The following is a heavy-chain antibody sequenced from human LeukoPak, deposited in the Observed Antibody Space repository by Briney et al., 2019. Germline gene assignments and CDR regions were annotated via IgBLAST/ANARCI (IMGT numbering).Heavy chain of an antibody. J-gene: IGHJ6*02. Sequence: SETLSLTCTVSGGSISSYYWSWIRQPPGKGLEWIGYIYYSGSTNYNPSLKSRVTISVDTSKNQFSLKLSSVTAADTAVYYCAKVDSGWYGDYYYYGMDVWGQGTTVTVSS. CDR2: IYYSGST. CDR1: GGSISSYY. CDR3: AKVDSGWYGDYYYYGMDV. D-gene: IGHD6-19*01. V-gene: IGHV4-59*01.